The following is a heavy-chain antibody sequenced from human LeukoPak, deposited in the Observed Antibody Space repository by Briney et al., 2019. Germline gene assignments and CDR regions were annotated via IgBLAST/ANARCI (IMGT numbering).Heavy chain of an antibody. CDR3: ARSERNHGDHWVYNWFDP. D-gene: IGHD4-17*01. CDR1: GGSFSGYY. J-gene: IGHJ5*02. Sequence: PSETLSLTCAVYGGSFSGYYWSWIRQPPGKGLEWIGEINHSGSTNYNPSLKSRVTISVDTSKNQFSLKLSSVTAADTAVYYCARSERNHGDHWVYNWFDPWGQGTLVTVSS. CDR2: INHSGST. V-gene: IGHV4-34*01.